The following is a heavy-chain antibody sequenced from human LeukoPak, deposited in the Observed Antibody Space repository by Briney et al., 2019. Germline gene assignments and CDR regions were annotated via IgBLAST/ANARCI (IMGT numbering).Heavy chain of an antibody. CDR2: IYYSGST. D-gene: IGHD2-2*01. CDR1: GGSISSGGYY. Sequence: SETLSLTCTVSGGSISSGGYYWSWIRQHPGKGLEWIGYIYYSGSTYYNPSLKSRVTISVDTSKNQFSLKLSSVTAADTAVYYCARVVRAPRLVVVPAAAFDIWGQGTMVTVSS. CDR3: ARVVRAPRLVVVPAAAFDI. J-gene: IGHJ3*02. V-gene: IGHV4-31*03.